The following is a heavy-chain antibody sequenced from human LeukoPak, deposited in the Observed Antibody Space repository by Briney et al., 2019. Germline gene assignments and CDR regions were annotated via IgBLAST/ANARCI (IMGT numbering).Heavy chain of an antibody. CDR3: ARDGDSGYCSSTSCYSWFDP. D-gene: IGHD2-2*01. CDR1: GYTFTGYY. V-gene: IGHV1-2*02. Sequence: GASVKVSCKASGYTFTGYYMHWVRQAPGQGLEWMGWVNPNSGGTNYAQKFQGRVTMTRDTSISTAYMELSRLRSDDTAVYYCARDGDSGYCSSTSCYSWFDPWGQGTLVTVSS. CDR2: VNPNSGGT. J-gene: IGHJ5*02.